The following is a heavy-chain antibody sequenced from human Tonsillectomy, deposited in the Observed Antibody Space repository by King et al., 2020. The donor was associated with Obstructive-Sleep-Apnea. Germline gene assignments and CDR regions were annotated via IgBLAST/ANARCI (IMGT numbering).Heavy chain of an antibody. CDR3: ARAPGLYYDILTGYYWYAFDI. V-gene: IGHV4-59*01. CDR1: GGSISSYY. D-gene: IGHD3-9*01. Sequence: VQLQESGPGLVKPSETLSLTCTVSGGSISSYYWSWIRQPPGKGLEWIGYIYYSGSTNYNPSLKSRVTISVDTSKNQFSLKLSSVTAADPALYYCARAPGLYYDILTGYYWYAFDIWGQGTMVTVSS. J-gene: IGHJ3*02. CDR2: IYYSGST.